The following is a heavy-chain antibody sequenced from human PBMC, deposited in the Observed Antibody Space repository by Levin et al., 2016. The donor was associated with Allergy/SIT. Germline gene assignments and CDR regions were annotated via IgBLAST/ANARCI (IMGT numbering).Heavy chain of an antibody. Sequence: SETLSLTCTVSGGSISSYYWSWIRQPPGKGLEWIGYIYYSGSTNYNPSLKSRVTISVDTSKNQFSLKLSSVTAADTAVYYCARVVMVRGVKHYYYGMDVWGQGTTVTVSS. D-gene: IGHD3-10*01. CDR1: GGSISSYY. V-gene: IGHV4-59*01. CDR3: ARVVMVRGVKHYYYGMDV. CDR2: IYYSGST. J-gene: IGHJ6*02.